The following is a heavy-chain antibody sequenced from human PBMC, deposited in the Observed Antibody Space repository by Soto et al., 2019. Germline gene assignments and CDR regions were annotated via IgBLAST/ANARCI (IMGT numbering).Heavy chain of an antibody. D-gene: IGHD3-22*01. CDR2: ISGSGGNT. V-gene: IGHV3-23*01. CDR1: GFTFSTYA. J-gene: IGHJ4*02. Sequence: HPGGSLRLSCAASGFTFSTYAMSWVRQAPGKGLEWVSAISGSGGNTHYADSVKGRFTISRGNSKNTLYLQMNSLRAEDTAVYYCAKDYYYDSSGPDFWGQGILVTVSS. CDR3: AKDYYYDSSGPDF.